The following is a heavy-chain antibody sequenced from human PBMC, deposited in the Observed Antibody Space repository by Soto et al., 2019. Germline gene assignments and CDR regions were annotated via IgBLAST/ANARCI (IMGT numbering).Heavy chain of an antibody. CDR2: IKQDGSEK. V-gene: IGHV3-7*03. D-gene: IGHD3-9*01. J-gene: IGHJ5*02. CDR1: GFTFSSYW. CDR3: AREGHTYYDILTGYYFPSGRWFDP. Sequence: GGSLRLSCAASGFTFSSYWMSWVRQAPGKGLEWVANIKQDGSEKYYVDSVKGRFTISRDNAKNSLYLQMNSLRAEDTAVYYCAREGHTYYDILTGYYFPSGRWFDPWGQGTLVTVSS.